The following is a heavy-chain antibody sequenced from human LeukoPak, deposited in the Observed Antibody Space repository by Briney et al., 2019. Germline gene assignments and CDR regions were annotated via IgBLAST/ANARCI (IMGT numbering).Heavy chain of an antibody. J-gene: IGHJ4*02. D-gene: IGHD3-3*01. CDR3: ARHGSGGRFLFY. Sequence: PSETLSRNCTISGGSISSSSYYWSWIRQPPCKRLEWIGSIYYSGSTYYNLSRKSRVTISVDPSKNQFSLKLSSVTAADTAVYYCARHGSGGRFLFYWGQGTLVTVSS. V-gene: IGHV4-39*01. CDR2: IYYSGST. CDR1: GGSISSSSYY.